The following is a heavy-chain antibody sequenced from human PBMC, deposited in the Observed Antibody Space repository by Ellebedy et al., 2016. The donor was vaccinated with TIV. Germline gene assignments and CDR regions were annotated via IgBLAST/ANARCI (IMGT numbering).Heavy chain of an antibody. CDR3: ATGSGL. Sequence: AASVKVSCKASGYTFTSYAMHWVRQAPGQRVEWMGWINAGNGNTRYSQKLQVRVTITRDTYASTAYRELSSLRSEDTAVYYCATGSGLWGQGTLVTVSS. J-gene: IGHJ4*02. D-gene: IGHD6-19*01. V-gene: IGHV1-3*01. CDR1: GYTFTSYA. CDR2: INAGNGNT.